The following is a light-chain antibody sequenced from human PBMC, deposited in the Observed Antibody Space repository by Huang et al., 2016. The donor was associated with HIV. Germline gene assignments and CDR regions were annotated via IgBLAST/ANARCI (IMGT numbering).Light chain of an antibody. Sequence: DIQMTQSPSSLSASVGDRVIITCRASQSVTKYLNWYQHMPGKAPKLLIYGASTLQGGVSSRFSGSGSGTEFTLSISSLQPEDAATYYCQQSYRLPRTVGQGTSLEI. J-gene: IGKJ2*01. V-gene: IGKV1-39*01. CDR1: QSVTKY. CDR3: QQSYRLPRT. CDR2: GAS.